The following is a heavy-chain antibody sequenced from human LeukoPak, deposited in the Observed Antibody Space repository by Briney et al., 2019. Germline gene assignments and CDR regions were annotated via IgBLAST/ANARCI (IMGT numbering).Heavy chain of an antibody. CDR2: MNPNSGNT. J-gene: IGHJ5*02. CDR1: GYTFTSYD. CDR3: ARGLDQLLNIRWYNWFDP. Sequence: GASVKVSCKASGYTFTSYDINWVRQATGQGLEWMGWMNPNSGNTGYAQKFQGRVTITRNTSISTAYMELSSLRSEDTAVYYCARGLDQLLNIRWYNWFDPWGQGALVTVSS. V-gene: IGHV1-8*03. D-gene: IGHD2-2*01.